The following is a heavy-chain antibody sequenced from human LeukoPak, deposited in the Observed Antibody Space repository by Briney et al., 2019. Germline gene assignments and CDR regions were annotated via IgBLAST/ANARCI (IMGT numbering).Heavy chain of an antibody. Sequence: PGGSLRLSCAASGFTFSSYAMHWVRQAPGKGLEWVAVISYDGSNKYYADSVKGRFTISRDNSKNTLYLQMNSLRAEDTAVYYCAKARGAIVVVPAALNWFDPWGQGTLVTVSS. J-gene: IGHJ5*02. CDR1: GFTFSSYA. CDR3: AKARGAIVVVPAALNWFDP. V-gene: IGHV3-30-3*01. D-gene: IGHD2-2*01. CDR2: ISYDGSNK.